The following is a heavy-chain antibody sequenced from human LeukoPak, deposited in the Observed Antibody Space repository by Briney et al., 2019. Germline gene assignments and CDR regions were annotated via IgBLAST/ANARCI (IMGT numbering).Heavy chain of an antibody. CDR2: IIPLFGTS. J-gene: IGHJ6*03. CDR1: GGTFSSFA. V-gene: IGHV1-69*05. D-gene: IGHD2-2*01. Sequence: SVKVSCKASGGTFSSFAINWVRQAPGQGLEWMGVIIPLFGTSNHAQKYQGRVSITTDESTSTAYMELSSLRSEDTAVYYCARDRGSIVVVPAAIAYYYYYYYMDVWGKGTTVTVSS. CDR3: ARDRGSIVVVPAAIAYYYYYYYMDV.